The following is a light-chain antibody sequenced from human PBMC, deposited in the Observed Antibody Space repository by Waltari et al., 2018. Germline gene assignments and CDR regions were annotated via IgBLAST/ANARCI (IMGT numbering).Light chain of an antibody. V-gene: IGLV7-46*01. CDR3: LIFTGGARV. CDR1: SGPVTSGQW. Sequence: QAVVTQETSLTVSPGGTVTLTCASSSGPVTSGQWPYWFQQKPGRAPRTLIYDTNNRHSWTPARFSGSLLGGKAALTLSGAQPEDEADYYCLIFTGGARVFGSGTKVTVL. J-gene: IGLJ6*01. CDR2: DTN.